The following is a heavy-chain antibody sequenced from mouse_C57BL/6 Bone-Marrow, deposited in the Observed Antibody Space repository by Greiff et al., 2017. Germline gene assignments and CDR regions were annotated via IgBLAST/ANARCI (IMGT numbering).Heavy chain of an antibody. Sequence: VQLQQSGAELVKPGASVKISCKASGYAFSSYWMNWVQQRPGKGLEWIGQIYPGDGDTNYNGKFKGKATLTADKSSSTAYMQLSSLTSEDSAVYFCARLATGFAYWGQGTLVTVSA. CDR1: GYAFSSYW. CDR2: IYPGDGDT. V-gene: IGHV1-80*01. D-gene: IGHD1-2*01. J-gene: IGHJ3*01. CDR3: ARLATGFAY.